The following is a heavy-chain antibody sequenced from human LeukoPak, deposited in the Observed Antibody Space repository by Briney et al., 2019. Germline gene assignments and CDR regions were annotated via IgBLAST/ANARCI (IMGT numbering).Heavy chain of an antibody. J-gene: IGHJ6*02. CDR3: ANGRGGGATIRYYYYYGMDV. CDR2: ISGSGGST. CDR1: GFTFSSYA. D-gene: IGHD1-26*01. Sequence: GGSLRLSCAASGFTFSSYAMSWVRRAPGKGLEWVSAISGSGGSTYYADSVKGRFTISRDNSKNTLYLQMNSLRAEDTAVYYCANGRGGGATIRYYYYYGMDVWGQGTTVTVSS. V-gene: IGHV3-23*01.